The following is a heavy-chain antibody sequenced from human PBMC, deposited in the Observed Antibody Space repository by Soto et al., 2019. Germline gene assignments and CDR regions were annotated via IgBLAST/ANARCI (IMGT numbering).Heavy chain of an antibody. Sequence: VQLQESGPGLVKPSGTLSLTCAVSGGSISSSNWWSWVRQPPGKGLEWIGEIYHSGSTNYNPSLKSRVTISVDKSKNQFSLKLSSVTAADTAVYYCARGWRYYYGSGSSNWFDPWGQGTLVTVSS. V-gene: IGHV4-4*02. D-gene: IGHD3-10*01. CDR2: IYHSGST. J-gene: IGHJ5*02. CDR3: ARGWRYYYGSGSSNWFDP. CDR1: GGSISSSNW.